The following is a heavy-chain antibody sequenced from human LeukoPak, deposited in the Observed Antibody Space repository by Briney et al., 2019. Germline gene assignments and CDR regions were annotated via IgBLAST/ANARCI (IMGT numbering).Heavy chain of an antibody. J-gene: IGHJ4*02. CDR1: GITLSNYG. D-gene: IGHD3-10*01. CDR3: AKRGVVIRVILVGFHKQAYYFDS. V-gene: IGHV3-23*01. Sequence: GGSLRLSCAVSGITLSNYGMSWVRQAPGKGLEWVAGISASGGSTNYADSVKGRFTISRDNAKNTLYLQMNSLRAEDTAVYFCAKRGVVIRVILVGFHKQAYYFDSWGQGALVTVSS. CDR2: ISASGGST.